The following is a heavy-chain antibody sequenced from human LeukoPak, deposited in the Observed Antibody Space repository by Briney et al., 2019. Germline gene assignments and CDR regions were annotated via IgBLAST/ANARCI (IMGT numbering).Heavy chain of an antibody. J-gene: IGHJ6*02. V-gene: IGHV3-7*03. CDR3: ARVVVVAAIRVYYYGMDV. CDR1: GFSVSNAW. D-gene: IGHD2-15*01. CDR2: IKQDGSEK. Sequence: GGSLRLSCAASGFSVSNAWMSWVRQAPGKGLEWVANIKQDGSEKYYVDSVKGRFTISRDNAKNSLYLQMNSLRAEDTAVYYCARVVVVAAIRVYYYGMDVWGQGTTVTVSS.